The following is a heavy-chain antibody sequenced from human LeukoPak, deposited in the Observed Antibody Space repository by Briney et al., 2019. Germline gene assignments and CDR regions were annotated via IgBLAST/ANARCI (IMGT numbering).Heavy chain of an antibody. CDR1: GYTFTGYY. V-gene: IGHV1-2*02. J-gene: IGHJ3*02. D-gene: IGHD5-24*01. CDR2: INPNSGGT. Sequence: ASVTVSCKASGYTFTGYYMHWVRQAPGQGLEWMGWINPNSGGTNYAQKFQGRVTMTRDTSISTAYMELSRLRSDDTAVYYCARDPRTPKRWLQLNPAFDIWGQGTMVTVSS. CDR3: ARDPRTPKRWLQLNPAFDI.